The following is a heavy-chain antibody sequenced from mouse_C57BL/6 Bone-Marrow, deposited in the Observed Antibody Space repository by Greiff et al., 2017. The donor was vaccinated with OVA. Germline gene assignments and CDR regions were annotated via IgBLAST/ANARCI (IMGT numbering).Heavy chain of an antibody. V-gene: IGHV1-81*01. J-gene: IGHJ2*01. CDR1: GYTFTSYG. Sequence: QVQLQQSGAELARPGASVKLSCKASGYTFTSYGIIWVKQRTGLGLEWIGEIFPISGNTYYNEKFKGKATLTADKSSSTEYMELRSLTSEDAAVYFWAREGFTTVVARGDYWGQGTTLTVSS. CDR3: AREGFTTVVARGDY. CDR2: IFPISGNT. D-gene: IGHD1-1*01.